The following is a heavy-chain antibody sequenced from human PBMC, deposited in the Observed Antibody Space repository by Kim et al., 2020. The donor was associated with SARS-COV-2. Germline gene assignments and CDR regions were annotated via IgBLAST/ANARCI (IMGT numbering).Heavy chain of an antibody. D-gene: IGHD4-17*01. V-gene: IGHV3-7*04. CDR3: ARVYGDYDYYFDY. Sequence: VDTVKGRFTNTRDNAKNTLYLQMNRLRAEDTAVYYCARVYGDYDYYFDYWGQGTLVTVSS. J-gene: IGHJ4*02.